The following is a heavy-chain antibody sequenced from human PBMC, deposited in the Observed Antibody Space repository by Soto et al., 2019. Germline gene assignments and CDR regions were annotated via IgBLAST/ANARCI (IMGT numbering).Heavy chain of an antibody. CDR1: GFTFSSYG. J-gene: IGHJ4*02. Sequence: GGSLRLSCAASGFTFSSYGMHWVRQAPGKGLEWVAVISYDGSNKYYADSVKGRFTISRDNSKNTLYLQMNSLRAEDTAVYYCARDASISRGFDFDYWGQGTLVTVSS. CDR2: ISYDGSNK. V-gene: IGHV3-30*03. D-gene: IGHD3-3*02. CDR3: ARDASISRGFDFDY.